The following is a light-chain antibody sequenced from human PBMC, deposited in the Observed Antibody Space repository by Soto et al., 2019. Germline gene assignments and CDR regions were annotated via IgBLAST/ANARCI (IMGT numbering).Light chain of an antibody. CDR2: DAS. CDR3: QKYNSSPWT. J-gene: IGKJ1*01. V-gene: IGKV1-5*01. CDR1: QSIGRW. Sequence: DIQMTQSPSTLSASVGDRVTTTCRASQSIGRWLAWYQQKPGKAPKLLIYDASSLESGVPSRFSGSGSGTEFTLTISSLQPDDFATYYCQKYNSSPWTFGQGTKVDIK.